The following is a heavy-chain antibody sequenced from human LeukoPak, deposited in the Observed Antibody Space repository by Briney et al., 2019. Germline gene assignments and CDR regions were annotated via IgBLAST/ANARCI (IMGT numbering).Heavy chain of an antibody. V-gene: IGHV1-2*02. Sequence: GASVKVSCKASGYTFTSYGVSWVRQAPGQGLEWMGWINPNSGGTNYAQKFQGRVTMTRDTSISTAYMELSRLRSDDTAVYYCARGSLPTTVTTGGAFDIWGQGTMVTVSS. D-gene: IGHD4-17*01. CDR1: GYTFTSYG. J-gene: IGHJ3*02. CDR3: ARGSLPTTVTTGGAFDI. CDR2: INPNSGGT.